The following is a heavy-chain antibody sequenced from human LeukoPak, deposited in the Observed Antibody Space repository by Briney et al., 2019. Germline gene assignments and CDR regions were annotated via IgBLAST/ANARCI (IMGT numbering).Heavy chain of an antibody. J-gene: IGHJ4*02. Sequence: SETLSLTCTVSGGSISSSSYYWVWLRQPPGKGLEWIGSIDYSGSTYYNPSLKSRVTISVATSKSQFSLNLSSATDADTSLYYCARERGGAYYYGSGSFDYWGQGTLVTVSS. CDR3: ARERGGAYYYGSGSFDY. D-gene: IGHD3-10*01. CDR2: IDYSGST. V-gene: IGHV4-39*07. CDR1: GGSISSSSYY.